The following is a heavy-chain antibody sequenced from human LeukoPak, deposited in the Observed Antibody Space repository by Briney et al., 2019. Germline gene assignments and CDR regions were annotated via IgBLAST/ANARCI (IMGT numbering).Heavy chain of an antibody. D-gene: IGHD2-2*01. Sequence: SETLFLTCAVSGASFGHYYWTWIRQPPGKGLEWIGENHPTGVINYNPSLKSRVTISVDSSKTQFSLNLNSVTAADTAVYYCARGRRPYDFDYWGQGTLVTVSS. V-gene: IGHV4-34*01. J-gene: IGHJ4*02. CDR3: ARGRRPYDFDY. CDR1: GASFGHYY. CDR2: NHPTGVI.